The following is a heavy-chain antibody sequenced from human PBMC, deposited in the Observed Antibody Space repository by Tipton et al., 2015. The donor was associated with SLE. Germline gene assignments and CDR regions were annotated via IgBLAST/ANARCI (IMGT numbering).Heavy chain of an antibody. J-gene: IGHJ4*02. CDR3: ARRREYSSSRGAFDY. D-gene: IGHD6-6*01. CDR2: INPGDSDT. CDR1: GYSFTSYW. Sequence: QLVQSGAEVKKPGESLKISCKGSGYSFTSYWIDWVRQVPGKGLEWMGIINPGDSDTTYSPSFQGQVTISADKSTSTAYLQWSSLKASDTAMYYCARRREYSSSRGAFDYWGQGTLVTVSS. V-gene: IGHV5-51*03.